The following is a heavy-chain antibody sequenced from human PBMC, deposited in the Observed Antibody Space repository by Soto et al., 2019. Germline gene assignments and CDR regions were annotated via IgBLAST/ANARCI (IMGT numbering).Heavy chain of an antibody. Sequence: PSETLSLTCTVSGGSISSFYWSWMRHPPGKGLEWIGYISYSGNTNYNPSLKSRVSISVDTSKNQLSLNLTSVTAADTAVYYCARAPMVLSRSYFDSWGQGTPVTVSS. J-gene: IGHJ4*02. CDR3: ARAPMVLSRSYFDS. CDR1: GGSISSFY. V-gene: IGHV4-59*01. CDR2: ISYSGNT. D-gene: IGHD2-8*01.